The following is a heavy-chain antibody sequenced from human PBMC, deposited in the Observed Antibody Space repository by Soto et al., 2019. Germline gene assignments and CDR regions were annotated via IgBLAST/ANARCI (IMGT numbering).Heavy chain of an antibody. V-gene: IGHV4-28*01. CDR2: IYYSGTT. CDR3: ARREIQGPIDY. CDR1: GYSISSSNW. Sequence: SETLSLTCAVSGYSISSSNWCGWIRQPPGKGLEWIGYIYYSGTTYYNPSLKSRVTMSVDTSKNQFSLKLTSVTAVDTAVYYCARREIQGPIDYWGQGTLVTVSS. D-gene: IGHD1-26*01. J-gene: IGHJ4*02.